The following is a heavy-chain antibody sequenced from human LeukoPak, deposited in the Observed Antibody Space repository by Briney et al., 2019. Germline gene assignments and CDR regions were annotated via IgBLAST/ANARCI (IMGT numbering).Heavy chain of an antibody. J-gene: IGHJ5*02. CDR2: IYYSGST. D-gene: IGHD4-17*01. CDR3: ARAARHYGDYFQAKLGGWFDP. V-gene: IGHV4-31*03. CDR1: GGSISSGGYY. Sequence: PSETLSLTCTVSGGSISSGGYYWSWIRQHPGNGLEWIGYIYYSGSTYYNPSLKSRVTISVDTSKNQFSLKLSSVTAADTAVYYCARAARHYGDYFQAKLGGWFDPWGQGTLVTVSS.